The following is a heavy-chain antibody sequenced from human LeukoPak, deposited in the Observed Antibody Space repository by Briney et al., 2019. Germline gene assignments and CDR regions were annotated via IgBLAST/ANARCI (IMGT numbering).Heavy chain of an antibody. V-gene: IGHV4-30-2*01. D-gene: IGHD4-17*01. CDR2: IYHSGST. J-gene: IGHJ5*02. Sequence: SETLSLTCAVSGVSISSGGYSWNWIRQPPGKGLEWIGYIYHSGSTYYNPSLHSRLTITVDRSKNQFSLKLSSVTAADTAGYCCVRAGTTVTTNWFDPWGQGTLVTVSS. CDR1: GVSISSGGYS. CDR3: VRAGTTVTTNWFDP.